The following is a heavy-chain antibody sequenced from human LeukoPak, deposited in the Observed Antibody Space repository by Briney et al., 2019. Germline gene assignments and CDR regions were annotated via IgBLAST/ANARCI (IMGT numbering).Heavy chain of an antibody. CDR3: AKASLLSTGFAP. V-gene: IGHV1-2*02. CDR1: GYTFTDYY. J-gene: IGHJ5*02. CDR2: INPDSGGP. Sequence: ASVKASCKAFGYTFTDYYMRWVRQAPGRGLEWMGWINPDSGGPNYAQKFQGRVTMTRDTSISTAYMELSRLRSDDTTVYYCAKASLLSTGFAPWGEGTLVTLSS. D-gene: IGHD1-26*01.